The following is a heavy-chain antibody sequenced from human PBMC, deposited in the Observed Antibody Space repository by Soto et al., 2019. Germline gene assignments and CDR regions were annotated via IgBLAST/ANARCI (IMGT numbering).Heavy chain of an antibody. CDR2: IYYSGST. D-gene: IGHD3-9*01. J-gene: IGHJ4*02. CDR3: ARHLNDILTGCLY. V-gene: IGHV4-39*01. CDR1: GGSISSSSYY. Sequence: SETLSLTCTVSGGSISSSSYYWGWIRQPPGKGLEWFGSIYYSGSTYYNPSLKSRVTISVDTSKNQFSLKLSSVTAADTAVYYCARHLNDILTGCLYWGQGTLVTVSS.